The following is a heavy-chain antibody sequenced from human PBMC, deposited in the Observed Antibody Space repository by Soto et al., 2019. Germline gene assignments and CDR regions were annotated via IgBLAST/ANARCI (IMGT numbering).Heavy chain of an antibody. J-gene: IGHJ4*02. D-gene: IGHD3-16*01. V-gene: IGHV3-7*03. CDR2: IKEDGSEK. CDR1: GSTFSNYW. CDR3: VRVGRLGGY. Sequence: EVQLVESGGGLVQPGGSLRLSCAASGSTFSNYWMSWVRQAPGKGLEWVANIKEDGSEKYYVDSVKGRFTISRDNAKNSLYLQMNSLRAEDTAVYYCVRVGRLGGYWGQGTLVTVSS.